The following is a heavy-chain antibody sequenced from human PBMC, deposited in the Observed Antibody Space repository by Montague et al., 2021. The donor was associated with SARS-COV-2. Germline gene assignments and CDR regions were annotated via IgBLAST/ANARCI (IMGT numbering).Heavy chain of an antibody. CDR2: IWYDGSNK. J-gene: IGHJ6*02. CDR1: GFTFSSYG. V-gene: IGHV3-33*01. CDR3: ARDWWNGDWLFGLYYYYGMDV. Sequence: LRLSFAASGFTFSSYGMHWVRQAPGKGLEWVAVIWYDGSNKYYADSVKGRFTISRDNSKNTLYLQMSSLRAEDMAVYYCARDWWNGDWLFGLYYYYGMDVWGQGTTVTVSS. D-gene: IGHD3-9*01.